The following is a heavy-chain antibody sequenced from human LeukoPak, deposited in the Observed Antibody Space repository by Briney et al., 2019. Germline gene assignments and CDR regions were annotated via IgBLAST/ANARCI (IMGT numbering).Heavy chain of an antibody. V-gene: IGHV4-34*01. CDR3: GGVVVSRVGNWFDP. D-gene: IGHD3-22*01. CDR2: INHSVST. Sequence: SETLSLTCAVYGGSFSGYYWSWIRQPPGKGLEWIGEINHSVSTNYNPSLKSRVTISVDTSKNQFSLKLSSVTAADTAVYYCGGVVVSRVGNWFDPWGQGTLVTVSS. J-gene: IGHJ5*02. CDR1: GGSFSGYY.